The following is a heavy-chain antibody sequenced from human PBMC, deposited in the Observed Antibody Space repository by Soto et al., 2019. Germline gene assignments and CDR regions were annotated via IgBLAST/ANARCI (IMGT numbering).Heavy chain of an antibody. D-gene: IGHD2-15*01. CDR2: INHSGST. CDR3: ARGYGYCSGGSCRPSSNWFDP. CDR1: GGSFSGYY. J-gene: IGHJ5*02. Sequence: QVQLQQWGAGLLKPSETLSLTCAVYGGSFSGYYWSWIRQPPGKGLEWIGEINHSGSTNYNPSLKSRVTISVYTSKNQFSLKLSSVTAADTAVYYCARGYGYCSGGSCRPSSNWFDPWGQGTLVTVSS. V-gene: IGHV4-34*01.